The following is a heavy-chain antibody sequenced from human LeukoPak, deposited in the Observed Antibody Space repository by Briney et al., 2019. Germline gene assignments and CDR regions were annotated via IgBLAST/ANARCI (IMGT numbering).Heavy chain of an antibody. CDR2: ISPTGSTT. D-gene: IGHD6-6*01. Sequence: GGSLRLSCTASGFSFSGHWMHWARQLPGKGLVWVSCISPTGSTTSYADSVKGRFTVSRDNAKNTLYLQVNNLRAEDTAVYYCARGPNSNWSGLDFWGQGTLLTVSS. V-gene: IGHV3-74*01. CDR1: GFSFSGHW. CDR3: ARGPNSNWSGLDF. J-gene: IGHJ4*02.